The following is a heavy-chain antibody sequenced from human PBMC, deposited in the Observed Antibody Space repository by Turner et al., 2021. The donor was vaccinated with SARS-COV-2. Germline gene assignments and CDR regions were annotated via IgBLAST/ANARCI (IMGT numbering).Heavy chain of an antibody. CDR2: IISSSSYI. V-gene: IGHV3-21*01. CDR3: ARDHRPVVVPAAKRAGSYYYGMDV. J-gene: IGHJ6*02. Sequence: GQLVESGGCLVKPGGSLRLSCAASGFTFSSYSMNWVRQAPGKGLEWVSSIISSSSYIYYADSVKGRFTISRDNAKNSLYLQMNSQRAEDTAVYYCARDHRPVVVPAAKRAGSYYYGMDVWGQGTTVTVSS. D-gene: IGHD2-2*01. CDR1: GFTFSSYS.